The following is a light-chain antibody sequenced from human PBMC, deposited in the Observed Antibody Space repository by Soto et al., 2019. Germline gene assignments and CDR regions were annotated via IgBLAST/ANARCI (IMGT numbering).Light chain of an antibody. CDR3: QQYNNWPRT. Sequence: EIVMTQSPVTLSVSPGERATLSCRASQSVSTNVAWYQQKLGQAPRLLIYGASARATGIPARFSGSGSGTEFTLTISSLQSEDFAIYYCQQYNNWPRTFGQGTKVEIK. V-gene: IGKV3-15*01. CDR1: QSVSTN. J-gene: IGKJ1*01. CDR2: GAS.